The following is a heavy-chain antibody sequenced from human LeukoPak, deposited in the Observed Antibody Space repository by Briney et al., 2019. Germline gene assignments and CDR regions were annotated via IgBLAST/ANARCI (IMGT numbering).Heavy chain of an antibody. CDR1: GFTFSSYW. D-gene: IGHD6-13*01. J-gene: IGHJ6*03. Sequence: GGSLRLPCAASGFTFSSYWMSWVRQAPGKGLEWVANIKQDGSEKYYVDSVKGRFTISRDNAKNSLYLQMNSLRAEDTAVYYCAREYVGSSSWYYYYYMDVWGKGTTVTVSS. CDR2: IKQDGSEK. V-gene: IGHV3-7*01. CDR3: AREYVGSSSWYYYYYMDV.